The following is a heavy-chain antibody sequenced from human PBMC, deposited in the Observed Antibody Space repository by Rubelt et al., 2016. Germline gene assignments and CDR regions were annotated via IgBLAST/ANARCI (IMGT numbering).Heavy chain of an antibody. Sequence: RAAGEGLEWIGIINPSGGSTSYAQKFEGRVTVTRDTSSSTVYMEVGSLRDEDTAVYYCARERGAVTTVTTPFDHWGQGTLVTVSS. V-gene: IGHV1-46*01. D-gene: IGHD4-17*01. CDR2: INPSGGST. CDR3: ARERGAVTTVTTPFDH. J-gene: IGHJ4*02.